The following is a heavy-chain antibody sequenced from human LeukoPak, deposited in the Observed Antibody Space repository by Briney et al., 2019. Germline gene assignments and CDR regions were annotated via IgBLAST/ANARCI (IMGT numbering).Heavy chain of an antibody. CDR2: IYPGDSDT. D-gene: IGHD3-16*01. V-gene: IGHV5-51*01. Sequence: GESLQISCKSSGYRFTTYWIGWVRQLPGKGLEWMGIIYPGDSDTRYSPSFQGQVTISTDKSISTAYLQWRSLEASDSAMYYCARGGSLGELHFDYWGQGTLVTVSS. CDR3: ARGGSLGELHFDY. J-gene: IGHJ4*02. CDR1: GYRFTTYW.